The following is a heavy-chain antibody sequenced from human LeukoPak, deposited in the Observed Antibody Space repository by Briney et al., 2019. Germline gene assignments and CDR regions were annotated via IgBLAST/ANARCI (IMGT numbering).Heavy chain of an antibody. Sequence: SETLSLTCTVSGASISGYYWSWIRQPPGEGLEWIGYIYYSGSTNYYPSLRSRVTISVDTSKNQFSLMLSSVTAADTAVYYCARDFYYDSSGYHGGMDYWGQGTLVTVSS. V-gene: IGHV4-59*01. CDR3: ARDFYYDSSGYHGGMDY. D-gene: IGHD3-22*01. CDR1: GASISGYY. J-gene: IGHJ4*02. CDR2: IYYSGST.